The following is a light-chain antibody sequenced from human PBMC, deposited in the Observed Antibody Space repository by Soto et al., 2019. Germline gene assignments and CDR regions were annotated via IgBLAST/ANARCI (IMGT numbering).Light chain of an antibody. Sequence: EIVLMQSPGTLSLSPGERATLSCRASQSVTSGNLAWYQQKPGQAPRLLIYAASSRATNIPDRFSGSGSGTDFTLTISRLEPEDFAVYYCQQYGSSPPYTFGQGTKLEIK. CDR3: QQYGSSPPYT. CDR1: QSVTSGN. J-gene: IGKJ2*01. V-gene: IGKV3-20*01. CDR2: AAS.